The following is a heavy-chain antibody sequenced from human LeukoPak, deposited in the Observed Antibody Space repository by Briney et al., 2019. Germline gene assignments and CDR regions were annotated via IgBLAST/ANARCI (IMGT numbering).Heavy chain of an antibody. V-gene: IGHV3-53*01. CDR2: IYSGGST. J-gene: IGHJ4*02. D-gene: IGHD3-10*01. CDR1: GFTVNSNY. CDR3: ARAPLWFGEGYFDY. Sequence: GGSLRLSCAASGFTVNSNYMSWVRQAPGKGLEWVSVIYSGGSTYYADSVKGRFTISRDNSKNTLCLQMNSLRAKDTAVYYCARAPLWFGEGYFDYWGQGTLVTVSS.